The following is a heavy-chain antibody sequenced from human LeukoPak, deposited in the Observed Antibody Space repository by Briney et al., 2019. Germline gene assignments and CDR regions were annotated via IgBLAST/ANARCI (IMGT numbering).Heavy chain of an antibody. CDR3: ATSSGYYSRLLGYYMDV. V-gene: IGHV4-4*07. Sequence: SETLSLTCTVSGGSITGYYWTWIRQPAGKGLEWIGRVSDTGRAYYNPSLERRVTISLDTSNNRFSLKLSSVTAADTAVYYCATSSGYYSRLLGYYMDVWGEGTTVTVSS. CDR1: GGSITGYY. D-gene: IGHD3-22*01. CDR2: VSDTGRA. J-gene: IGHJ6*03.